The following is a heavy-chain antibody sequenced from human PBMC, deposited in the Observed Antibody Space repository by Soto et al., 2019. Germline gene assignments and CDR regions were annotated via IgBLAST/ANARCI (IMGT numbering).Heavy chain of an antibody. V-gene: IGHV3-7*01. CDR2: IKQDGSEK. J-gene: IGHJ4*02. Sequence: GGSLRLSCAAPGFTFSSYWMSWVRQAPGKGLEWVANIKQDGSEKYYVDSVKGRFTISRDNAKKSLYLQMNSLRAEDTAVYYCARDLSAAFLFDYWGQGTLVTVSS. CDR1: GFTFSSYW. D-gene: IGHD2-15*01. CDR3: ARDLSAAFLFDY.